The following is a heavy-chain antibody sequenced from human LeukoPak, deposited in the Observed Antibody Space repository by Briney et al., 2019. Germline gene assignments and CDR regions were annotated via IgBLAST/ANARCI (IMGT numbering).Heavy chain of an antibody. CDR3: ARPYPYNRGYFDY. D-gene: IGHD1-1*01. V-gene: IGHV3-30-3*01. Sequence: PGGSLRLSCAASGFTFSSYAMHWVRQAPGKGLEWVAVISYDGSNKYYADSVKGRFTISRDNSKNTLYLQMNSLRAEDTAVYYCARPYPYNRGYFDYWGQGTLVTVSS. CDR1: GFTFSSYA. CDR2: ISYDGSNK. J-gene: IGHJ4*02.